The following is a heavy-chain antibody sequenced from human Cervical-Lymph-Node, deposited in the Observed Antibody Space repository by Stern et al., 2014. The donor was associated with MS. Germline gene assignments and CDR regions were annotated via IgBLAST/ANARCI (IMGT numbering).Heavy chain of an antibody. J-gene: IGHJ6*02. CDR1: GYAFTKYA. CDR2: IYGGNGNT. D-gene: IGHD3-16*01. CDR3: ARATHYDPQPRDFYYGMDV. V-gene: IGHV1-3*01. Sequence: VQLVQSGAEVKKPGASVHVSCKASGYAFTKYAIHWVRQAPGQRLQWMGWIYGGNGNTKCTQTFQGRVTFTQDTSATTAYMEVRSLRSDDTAVYYCARATHYDPQPRDFYYGMDVWGQGTTVIVSS.